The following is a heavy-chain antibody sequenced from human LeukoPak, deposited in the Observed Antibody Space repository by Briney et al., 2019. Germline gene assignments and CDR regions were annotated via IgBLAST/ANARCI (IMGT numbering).Heavy chain of an antibody. CDR1: GFTFSSYA. J-gene: IGHJ6*02. CDR3: AKSSWLVGSMDV. V-gene: IGHV3-23*01. CDR2: ISGSGGST. D-gene: IGHD6-19*01. Sequence: PGGSLRLSRAASGFTFSSYAMSWVRQAPGKGLEWVSAISGSGGSTYYADSVKGRFTISRDNSKNTLYLQMNSLRAEDTAVYYCAKSSWLVGSMDVWGQGTTVTVSS.